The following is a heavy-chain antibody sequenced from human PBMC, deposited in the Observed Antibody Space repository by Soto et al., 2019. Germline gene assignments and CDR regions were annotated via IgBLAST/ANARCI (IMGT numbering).Heavy chain of an antibody. D-gene: IGHD7-27*01. CDR2: VYYAGAT. CDR1: GDAMSSNY. Sequence: QLQLQESGPGLVRPSETLSLTCTVSGDAMSSNYWSWIRQPQAKGLEWIGYVYYAGATSYNHTRNSRDTISVDTCKTQFSLTLSYVTAAKPGIYYCARAMGDWGAYYYCCGMDVWGQGTPVTVSS. V-gene: IGHV4-59*01. CDR3: ARAMGDWGAYYYCCGMDV. J-gene: IGHJ6*02.